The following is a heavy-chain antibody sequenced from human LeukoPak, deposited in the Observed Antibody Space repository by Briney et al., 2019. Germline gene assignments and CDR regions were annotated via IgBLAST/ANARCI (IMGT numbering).Heavy chain of an antibody. CDR2: IWYDGSNK. V-gene: IGHV3-33*01. CDR1: GFTFSAYD. CDR3: ASSMRDCSGGSCHWGWFDP. D-gene: IGHD2-15*01. Sequence: PGGSLRLSCAASGFTFSAYDMHWVRQAPGKGLEWVAVIWYDGSNKYYADSVKGRFTISRDNSKNTLYLQMNSLRAEDTAVYYCASSMRDCSGGSCHWGWFDPWGQGTLVTVSS. J-gene: IGHJ5*02.